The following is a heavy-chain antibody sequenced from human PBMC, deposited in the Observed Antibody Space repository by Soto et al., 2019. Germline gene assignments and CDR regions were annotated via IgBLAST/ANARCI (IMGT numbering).Heavy chain of an antibody. V-gene: IGHV3-33*01. CDR3: ARGSSSPHSLPHDY. D-gene: IGHD6-13*01. Sequence: PGGSLRLSCAASGFTFSSYGMHWVRQAPGKGLEWVAVIWYDGSNKYYADSVKGRFTISRDNSKNTLYLQMNSLRAEDTAVYYCARGSSSPHSLPHDYWGQGTLVTVSS. CDR2: IWYDGSNK. CDR1: GFTFSSYG. J-gene: IGHJ4*02.